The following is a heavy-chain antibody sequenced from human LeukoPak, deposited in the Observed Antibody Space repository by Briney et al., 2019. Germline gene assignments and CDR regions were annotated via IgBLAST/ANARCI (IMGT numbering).Heavy chain of an antibody. CDR2: INHSGST. V-gene: IGHV4-34*01. CDR1: GASFSGYY. Sequence: SETLSLTCAVYGASFSGYYWSWIRQPPGKGLEWIGEINHSGSTNYHPSLKSRVTISVDTSKNQFSLKLSSVTAADTAVYYCAGKWEVITLSGAIDIWGQGTMVTVSS. J-gene: IGHJ3*02. D-gene: IGHD3-22*01. CDR3: AGKWEVITLSGAIDI.